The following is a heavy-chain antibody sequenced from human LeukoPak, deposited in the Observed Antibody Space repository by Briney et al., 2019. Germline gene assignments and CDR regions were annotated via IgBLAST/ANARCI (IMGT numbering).Heavy chain of an antibody. Sequence: SQTLSPTCTVSGGSISSGSYYWSWIRQPAGKGLEWIGRIYTSGSTNYNPSLKSRVTISVDTSKNQFSLKLSSVTAADTAVYYCARDVIAARTFDYWGQGTLVTVSS. J-gene: IGHJ4*02. D-gene: IGHD6-6*01. CDR2: IYTSGST. V-gene: IGHV4-61*02. CDR1: GGSISSGSYY. CDR3: ARDVIAARTFDY.